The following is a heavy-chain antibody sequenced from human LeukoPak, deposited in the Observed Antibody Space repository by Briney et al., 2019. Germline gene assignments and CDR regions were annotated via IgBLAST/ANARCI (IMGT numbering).Heavy chain of an antibody. J-gene: IGHJ6*03. CDR2: ITSSSSYI. CDR3: ARDPYSGGYGDYYYYYMDV. V-gene: IGHV3-21*01. D-gene: IGHD1-26*01. CDR1: GFTFSSYN. Sequence: GGSLRLSCAASGFTFSSYNMNWVRQAPGKGLEWVSSITSSSSYIYYADSVKGRFTISRDNAKNSLYLQMNSLRAEDTAVYYCARDPYSGGYGDYYYYYMDVWGKGTTVTISS.